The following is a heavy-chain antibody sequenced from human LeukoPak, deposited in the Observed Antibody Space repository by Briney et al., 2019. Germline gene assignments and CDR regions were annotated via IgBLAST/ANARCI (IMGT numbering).Heavy chain of an antibody. CDR3: TQTIAASGGFDY. J-gene: IGHJ4*02. CDR1: GLTFSGSA. CDR2: VRSKANNYAT. D-gene: IGHD6-13*01. V-gene: IGHV3-73*01. Sequence: GGSLRLSCAASGLTFSGSAVHWVRQASGKGLVWVGRVRSKANNYATAYPASLKGRFTISRDDSKNTAYLQMNSLKTEDTAVYYCTQTIAASGGFDYWGQGTLVTVSS.